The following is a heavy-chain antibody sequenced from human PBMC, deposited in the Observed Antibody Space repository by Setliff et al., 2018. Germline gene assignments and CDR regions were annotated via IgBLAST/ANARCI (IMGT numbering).Heavy chain of an antibody. CDR1: GYTFTSYG. CDR2: IIPIFGTA. J-gene: IGHJ4*02. V-gene: IGHV1-69*05. CDR3: ARAVGAAMVTWYFDY. D-gene: IGHD5-18*01. Sequence: GASVKVSCKASGYTFTSYGFSWVRQAPGQGLEWMGGIIPIFGTANYAQKFQGRVTITTDESTSTAYMELSSLRSEDTAVYYCARAVGAAMVTWYFDYWGQGTLVTVSS.